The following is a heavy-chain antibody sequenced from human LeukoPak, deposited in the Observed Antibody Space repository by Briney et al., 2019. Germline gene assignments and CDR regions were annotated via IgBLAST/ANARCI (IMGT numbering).Heavy chain of an antibody. CDR2: INPDESGN. CDR1: GFTFSGFL. J-gene: IGHJ6*03. Sequence: HSGGSLRLSCSASGFTFSGFLMTRVREAPGKGLEWVANINPDESGNYLVDSVKGRFTISRDNAKNSLYLQMTSLRAEHTAVYYCAKGSDYMDAWGKGPTV. V-gene: IGHV3-7*01. D-gene: IGHD2-15*01. CDR3: AKGSDYMDA.